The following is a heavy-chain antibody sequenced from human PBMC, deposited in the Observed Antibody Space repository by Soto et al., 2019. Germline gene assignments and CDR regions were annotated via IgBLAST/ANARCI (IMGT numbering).Heavy chain of an antibody. Sequence: GGSLRLSCAASGFTFSSYSMNWVRQAPGKGLEWVSSISGSSTYIYYADSVKGRFTISRDNAKNSLYRQMNSLRAEDAAVYYWARVRPDYYDSSGFLWGQGTMVTVSS. CDR1: GFTFSSYS. D-gene: IGHD3-22*01. CDR3: ARVRPDYYDSSGFL. J-gene: IGHJ3*01. CDR2: ISGSSTYI. V-gene: IGHV3-21*01.